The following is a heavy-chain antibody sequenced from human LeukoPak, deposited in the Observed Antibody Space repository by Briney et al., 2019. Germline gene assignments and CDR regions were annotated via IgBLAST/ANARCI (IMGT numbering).Heavy chain of an antibody. D-gene: IGHD6-13*01. CDR3: ATEGRSTTPGY. J-gene: IGHJ4*02. V-gene: IGHV3-21*01. Sequence: GGSLRLSCGASGFTFSSYDMIWVRQAPGMGLEWVSSISSGSSYIHYADSVKGRFTVSRDNAKNSLYPQMNSLRAEDTSVYYCATEGRSTTPGYWGQGTLVIVSS. CDR1: GFTFSSYD. CDR2: ISSGSSYI.